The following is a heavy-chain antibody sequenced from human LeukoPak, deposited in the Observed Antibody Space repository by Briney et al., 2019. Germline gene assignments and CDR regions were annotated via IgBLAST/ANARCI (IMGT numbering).Heavy chain of an antibody. J-gene: IGHJ4*02. Sequence: ASVKVSCKVSGYTLTELSMHWVRQAPGKGLEWMGGFDPEDGETIYAQKFQGRDTMTEDTSTDTAYMELRSLRSEDTAVYYCATTSYSSGWYSYFDYWGQGTLVTVSS. CDR2: FDPEDGET. CDR1: GYTLTELS. CDR3: ATTSYSSGWYSYFDY. V-gene: IGHV1-24*01. D-gene: IGHD6-19*01.